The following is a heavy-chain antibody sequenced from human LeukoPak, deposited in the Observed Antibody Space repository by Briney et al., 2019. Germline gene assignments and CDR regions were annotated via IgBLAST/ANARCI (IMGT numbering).Heavy chain of an antibody. Sequence: GGSLRLSCAASGFIFNSYSMNWVRQAPGKGLEWVSSISSSSSYIYYADSVKGRFTISRDNAKNSLYLQMNSLRAEDTAVYYCARGIEVGSGYMDVWGKGTTVTTSS. CDR2: ISSSSSYI. V-gene: IGHV3-21*01. CDR3: ARGIEVGSGYMDV. CDR1: GFIFNSYS. J-gene: IGHJ6*03. D-gene: IGHD3-22*01.